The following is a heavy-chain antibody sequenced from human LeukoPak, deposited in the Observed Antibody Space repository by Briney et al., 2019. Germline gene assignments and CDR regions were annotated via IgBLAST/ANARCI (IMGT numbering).Heavy chain of an antibody. CDR2: ISSSSSTI. CDR1: GFTFSSYS. J-gene: IGHJ4*02. D-gene: IGHD3-9*01. Sequence: GGPLRLSCAASGFTFSSYSMNWVRQAPGKGLEWVSYISSSSSTIFYADSVKGRFTISRDNAKKSLYLEMNGLRAEDTAVYYCARDRGTYYDIVTGHSASGDFDHWGQGTLVTVSS. CDR3: ARDRGTYYDIVTGHSASGDFDH. V-gene: IGHV3-48*04.